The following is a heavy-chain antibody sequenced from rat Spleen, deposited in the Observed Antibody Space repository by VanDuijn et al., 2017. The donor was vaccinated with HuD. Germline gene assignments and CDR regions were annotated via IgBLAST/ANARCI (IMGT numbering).Heavy chain of an antibody. CDR1: GFSLTSYH. V-gene: IGHV2-43*01. D-gene: IGHD1-11*01. J-gene: IGHJ2*01. Sequence: QVQLKESGPGLVQPSQTLSLTCTVSGFSLTSYHVSWVRQPPGKGLEWMGVIWTGASTAYNSLHKSRLSISRDTSKSQVFLKMNSLQTEDTATSYCAREYRALFDYWGQGVMVTVSS. CDR2: IWTGAST. CDR3: AREYRALFDY.